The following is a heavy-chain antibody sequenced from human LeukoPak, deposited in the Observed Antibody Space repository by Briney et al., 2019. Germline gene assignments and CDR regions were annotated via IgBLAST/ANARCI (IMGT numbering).Heavy chain of an antibody. Sequence: SETLSLICAVYGGSFSGYYWSWLRQPPGKGLEWIGEINHSGSTNYNPSLKSRVTISVDTSKNQFSLKLSSVTAADTAVYYCARGGGSGWSWRYYYMDVWGKGTTVTVSS. CDR2: INHSGST. CDR1: GGSFSGYY. V-gene: IGHV4-34*01. D-gene: IGHD6-19*01. CDR3: ARGGGSGWSWRYYYMDV. J-gene: IGHJ6*03.